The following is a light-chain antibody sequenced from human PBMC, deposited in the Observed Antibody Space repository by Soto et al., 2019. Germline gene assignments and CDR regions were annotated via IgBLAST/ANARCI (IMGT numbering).Light chain of an antibody. Sequence: DIQMTQSPSSLSASVGDRFTLTCRASQNINNYLHWYQLKPGKAPKLLIYGASGLQSGVPSRFSGSGSGTHFTLTISSLQPEDFATYFCQQTYNTPQTFGGGTKVDIK. CDR1: QNINNY. CDR2: GAS. V-gene: IGKV1-39*01. CDR3: QQTYNTPQT. J-gene: IGKJ4*01.